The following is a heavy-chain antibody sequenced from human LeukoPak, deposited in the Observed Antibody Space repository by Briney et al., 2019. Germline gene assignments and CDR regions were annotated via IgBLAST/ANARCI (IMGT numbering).Heavy chain of an antibody. CDR1: GFTFSSYG. CDR2: ISYDGSNK. Sequence: PGGSLRLSCAASGFTFSSYGMHWVRQAPGKGLEWVAVISYDGSNKHYADSVEGRFTISRDNSKNTLYLQMNSLRAEDTAVYYCAKERELGIPPGGAFDIWGQGTMVTVSS. D-gene: IGHD7-27*01. CDR3: AKERELGIPPGGAFDI. J-gene: IGHJ3*02. V-gene: IGHV3-30*18.